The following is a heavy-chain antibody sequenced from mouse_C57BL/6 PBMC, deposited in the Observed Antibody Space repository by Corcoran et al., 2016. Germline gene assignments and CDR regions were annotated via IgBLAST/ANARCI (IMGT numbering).Heavy chain of an antibody. Sequence: EVQLQQSGPELVKPGASVKIPCKASGYTFTDYNMDWVKQSHGKSLEWIGDINPNNGGTIYNQKFKGKATLTVDKSSSTAYMELRSLKSEDTAVYYCARRGITTVAWYFDVWGTGTTVTVSS. CDR2: INPNNGGT. J-gene: IGHJ1*03. V-gene: IGHV1-18*01. D-gene: IGHD1-1*01. CDR1: GYTFTDYN. CDR3: ARRGITTVAWYFDV.